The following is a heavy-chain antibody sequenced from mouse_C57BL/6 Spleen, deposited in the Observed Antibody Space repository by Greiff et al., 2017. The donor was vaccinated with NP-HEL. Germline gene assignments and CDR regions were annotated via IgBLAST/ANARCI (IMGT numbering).Heavy chain of an antibody. V-gene: IGHV1-55*01. Sequence: QVQLQQPGAELVKPGASVKMSCKASGYTFTSYWITWVKQRPGQGLEWIGAIYPGSGSTNYNAKFKSKATLTVDTASSTAYMLLRSLTSEDSAIYYCAREGAYYGSSLYAMDYWGQGTSVTVSS. CDR1: GYTFTSYW. CDR3: AREGAYYGSSLYAMDY. D-gene: IGHD1-1*01. J-gene: IGHJ4*01. CDR2: IYPGSGST.